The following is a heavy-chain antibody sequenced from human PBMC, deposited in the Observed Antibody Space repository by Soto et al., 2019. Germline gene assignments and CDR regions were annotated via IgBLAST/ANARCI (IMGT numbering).Heavy chain of an antibody. CDR1: GFTFSRYS. D-gene: IGHD5-12*01. CDR2: ISSSSSTI. V-gene: IGHV3-48*02. J-gene: IGHJ6*02. Sequence: GSLRLSCAASGFTFSRYSMNWVRQAPGPGLEWVSYISSSSSTIYYADSVKGRFTISRDNAKNSLYLQMNSLRDEDTAVYYCARDRRDGYPVDYYYGMDVWGQGTTVTVSS. CDR3: ARDRRDGYPVDYYYGMDV.